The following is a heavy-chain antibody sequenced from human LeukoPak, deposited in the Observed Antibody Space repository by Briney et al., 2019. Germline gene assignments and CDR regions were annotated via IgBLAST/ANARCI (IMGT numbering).Heavy chain of an antibody. J-gene: IGHJ4*02. V-gene: IGHV4-34*01. Sequence: SETLSLTCAVYGGSFSGYYWSWIRQPPGKGLEWVGEINHSGSTNYNPSLKSRVTISVDTSKNQFSLKLSSVTAADTAVYYCARGRANHYFAYWGQGTLVTVSS. CDR1: GGSFSGYY. CDR2: INHSGST. CDR3: ARGRANHYFAY.